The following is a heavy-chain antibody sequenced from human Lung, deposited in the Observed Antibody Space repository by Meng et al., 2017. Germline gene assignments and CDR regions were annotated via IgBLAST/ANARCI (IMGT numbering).Heavy chain of an antibody. Sequence: QVQLVQSGGEVKKPGASVKVSCKASGYIFTRHGITWVRQAPGQGLEWMGWISGYNGNTNYAQKLQGRVTMTTDTSTSTAYMELRSLRSDDTAVYYCARAEEEYCSGGSCPNFDFWGQGTLVTVSS. CDR2: ISGYNGNT. J-gene: IGHJ4*02. D-gene: IGHD2-15*01. CDR3: ARAEEEYCSGGSCPNFDF. CDR1: GYIFTRHG. V-gene: IGHV1-18*01.